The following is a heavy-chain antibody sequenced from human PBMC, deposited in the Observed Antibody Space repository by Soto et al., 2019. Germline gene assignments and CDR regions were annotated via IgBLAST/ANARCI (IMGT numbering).Heavy chain of an antibody. J-gene: IGHJ5*02. Sequence: SGPTLVNPTETLTLTCTVSGFSLSNARMGVSWIRQPPGKAMEWLAHIFSNDEKSYSTSLKSRLTISKDTSKSQVVLTMTNMDPVDTSTYYCAGVDCSSTSCYLFWFDPWGQGTLVTVSS. CDR2: IFSNDEK. V-gene: IGHV2-26*01. D-gene: IGHD2-2*01. CDR1: GFSLSNARMG. CDR3: AGVDCSSTSCYLFWFDP.